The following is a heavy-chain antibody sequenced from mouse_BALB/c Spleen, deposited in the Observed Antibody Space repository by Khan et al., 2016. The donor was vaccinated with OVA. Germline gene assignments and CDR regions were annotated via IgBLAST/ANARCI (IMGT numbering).Heavy chain of an antibody. CDR1: GFTFSDYY. J-gene: IGHJ3*01. CDR2: ISDGGTYT. V-gene: IGHV5-4*02. Sequence: EVELVESGGGLVKPGGSLKLSCAASGFTFSDYYMYWVRQTPEKRLEWVATISDGGTYTYSPDSVKGRFTISRDTAKNNRYLQMSSLKSEDAAMYYCAREWGLYRYAWFAYWGQGTLVTVSA. D-gene: IGHD2-14*01. CDR3: AREWGLYRYAWFAY.